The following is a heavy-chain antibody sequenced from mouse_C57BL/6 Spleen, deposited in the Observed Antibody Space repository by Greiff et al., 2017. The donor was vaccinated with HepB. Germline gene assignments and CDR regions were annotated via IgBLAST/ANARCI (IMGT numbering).Heavy chain of an antibody. CDR1: GYTFTSYW. V-gene: IGHV1-50*01. CDR3: ARKGTAQAPAMDY. CDR2: IDPSDSYT. J-gene: IGHJ4*01. D-gene: IGHD3-2*02. Sequence: QVQLQQPGAELVKPGASVKLSCKASGYTFTSYWMQWVKQRPGQGLEWIGEIDPSDSYTNYNQKFKGKATLNVDTSSSTAYMQLSSLTSEDSAVYYCARKGTAQAPAMDYWGQGTSVTVSS.